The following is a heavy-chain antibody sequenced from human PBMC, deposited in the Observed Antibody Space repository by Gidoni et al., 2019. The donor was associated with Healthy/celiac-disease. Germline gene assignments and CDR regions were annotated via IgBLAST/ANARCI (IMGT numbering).Heavy chain of an antibody. D-gene: IGHD3-9*01. V-gene: IGHV1-69*04. J-gene: IGHJ4*02. Sequence: AQKFQGRVTITADKSTSTAYMELSSLRSEDTAVYYCARDGGGDYDILTGYLGYWGQGTLVTVSS. CDR3: ARDGGGDYDILTGYLGY.